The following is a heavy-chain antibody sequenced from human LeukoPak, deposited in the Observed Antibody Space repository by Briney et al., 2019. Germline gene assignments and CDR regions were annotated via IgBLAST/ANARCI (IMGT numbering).Heavy chain of an antibody. Sequence: PGVSLRLSCAASVFTFSDYYIDWVRQAPGKGLEWVSYISSSGTTMDYADSVRGRFIISRDNAKNSLYLQMNSLRAEDTALYYCARVVGATGAYYYYMDVWGKGTTVTVSS. J-gene: IGHJ6*03. V-gene: IGHV3-11*01. CDR2: ISSSGTTM. D-gene: IGHD1-26*01. CDR1: VFTFSDYY. CDR3: ARVVGATGAYYYYMDV.